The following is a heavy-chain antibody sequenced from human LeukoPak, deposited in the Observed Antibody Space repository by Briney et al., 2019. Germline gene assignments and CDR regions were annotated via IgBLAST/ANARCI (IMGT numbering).Heavy chain of an antibody. D-gene: IGHD1-7*01. CDR3: SRTGTTDY. CDR2: IYNSGST. V-gene: IGHV4-59*01. J-gene: IGHJ4*02. Sequence: SETLSLTCTVSGGSISSFYWSWIRQFPGKGLEWIGYIYNSGSTKYNPSLKSRVTISVDTSKNQFFLKLSSVTAADTAVYYCSRTGTTDYWGQGTLVTVSS. CDR1: GGSISSFY.